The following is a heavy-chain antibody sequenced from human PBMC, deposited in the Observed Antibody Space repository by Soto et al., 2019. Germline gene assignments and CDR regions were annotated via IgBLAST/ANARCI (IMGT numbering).Heavy chain of an antibody. J-gene: IGHJ4*02. CDR2: ISGSGGST. Sequence: GGSLRLSCAASGFTFSSYAMSWVRQAPGKGLEWVSAISGSGGSTYYADSVKGRFTISRDNSKNTRYLQMNSLRAEDTAVYYCAKGHTYGDYELDYWGQGTLVTVSS. CDR1: GFTFSSYA. D-gene: IGHD4-17*01. CDR3: AKGHTYGDYELDY. V-gene: IGHV3-23*01.